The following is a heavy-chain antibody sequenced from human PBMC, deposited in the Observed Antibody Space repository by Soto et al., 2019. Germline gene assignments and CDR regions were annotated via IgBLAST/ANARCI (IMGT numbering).Heavy chain of an antibody. D-gene: IGHD6-6*01. V-gene: IGHV1-2*04. Sequence: ASVKVSCKASGYTFTGYYIHWVRQAPRQGPEWMGWINPDSGGTNYAQKFLGWVAMTRDTSISTVYMDLRLRSDDTAVYYCVRDRRSFEYSNSSPQFEYWGQGTLVTVSS. CDR2: INPDSGGT. CDR1: GYTFTGYY. CDR3: VRDRRSFEYSNSSPQFEY. J-gene: IGHJ4*02.